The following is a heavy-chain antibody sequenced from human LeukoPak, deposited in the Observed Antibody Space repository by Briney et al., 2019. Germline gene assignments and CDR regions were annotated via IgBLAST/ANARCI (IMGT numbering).Heavy chain of an antibody. Sequence: GGSLRLSCAASGFTFSSYAMSWVRQAPGKGLEWVSAISGSGGSTYYADSVKGRFTISRDNSKNTLYLQMNSLRAEDTAVYYCAKAKNPNYYGSGSPVDYWGQGTLVTVSS. V-gene: IGHV3-23*01. D-gene: IGHD3-10*01. CDR1: GFTFSSYA. CDR2: ISGSGGST. CDR3: AKAKNPNYYGSGSPVDY. J-gene: IGHJ4*02.